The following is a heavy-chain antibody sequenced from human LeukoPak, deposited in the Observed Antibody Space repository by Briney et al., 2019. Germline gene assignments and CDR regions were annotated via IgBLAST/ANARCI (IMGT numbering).Heavy chain of an antibody. J-gene: IGHJ5*02. CDR1: GYTFTSYG. CDR3: ARDHIVLVPVALDP. CDR2: ISAYNGNT. V-gene: IGHV1-18*01. Sequence: ASVKVSCKASGYTFTSYGISWVRQAPGQGLEWMGWISAYNGNTNYAQKLQGRVTMTTDTSTSTAYMELRSLRSDDTAVYYCARDHIVLVPVALDPWGQGTLVTVSS. D-gene: IGHD2-2*01.